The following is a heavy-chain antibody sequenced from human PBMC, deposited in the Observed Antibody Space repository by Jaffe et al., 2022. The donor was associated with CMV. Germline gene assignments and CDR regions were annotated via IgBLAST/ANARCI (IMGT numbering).Heavy chain of an antibody. J-gene: IGHJ4*02. V-gene: IGHV3-15*01. CDR3: TTETYYYDSSGYYYWYYFDY. CDR1: GFTFSNAW. Sequence: EVQLVESGGGLVKPGGSLRLSCAASGFTFSNAWMSWVRQAPGKGLEWVGRIKSKTDGGTTDYAAPVKGRFTISRDDSKNTLYLQMNSLKTEDTAVYYCTTETYYYDSSGYYYWYYFDYWGQGTLVTVSS. CDR2: IKSKTDGGTT. D-gene: IGHD3-22*01.